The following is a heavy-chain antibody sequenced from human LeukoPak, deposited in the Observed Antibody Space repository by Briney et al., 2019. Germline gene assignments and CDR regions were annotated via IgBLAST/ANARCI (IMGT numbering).Heavy chain of an antibody. V-gene: IGHV1-8*01. CDR1: GYTFTSSN. CDR3: ARVTGSNSYYRSLGH. D-gene: IGHD3-22*01. J-gene: IGHJ4*02. Sequence: ASVKVSCKTSGYTFTSSNINWVRQATGQGLEWMGWMNSTSGNTGYAQKFQGRVTMTRDTSISTAYMELSSLISEDTAVYYCARVTGSNSYYRSLGHWGQGTLVAVSS. CDR2: MNSTSGNT.